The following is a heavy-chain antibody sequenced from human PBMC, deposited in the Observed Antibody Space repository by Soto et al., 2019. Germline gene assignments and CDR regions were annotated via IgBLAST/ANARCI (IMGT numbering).Heavy chain of an antibody. Sequence: PSETLSLTCAVSGYSISSGYYWGWIRQPPGKGLEWIGSIYHSGSTYYNPPLKSRVTISVDTSKNQFSLKLSSVTAADTAVYYCARGGKTMVRGVIISYYFDYWGQGTLVTVSS. V-gene: IGHV4-38-2*01. J-gene: IGHJ4*02. CDR3: ARGGKTMVRGVIISYYFDY. CDR1: GYSISSGYY. CDR2: IYHSGST. D-gene: IGHD3-10*01.